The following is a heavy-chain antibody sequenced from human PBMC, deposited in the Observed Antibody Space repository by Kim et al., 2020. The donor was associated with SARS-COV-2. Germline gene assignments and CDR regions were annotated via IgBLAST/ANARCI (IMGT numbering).Heavy chain of an antibody. J-gene: IGHJ5*02. CDR2: IIPIPGIA. V-gene: IGHV1-69*04. D-gene: IGHD2-2*01. CDR1: GGTFSSYA. Sequence: SVKVSCKASGGTFSSYAISWVRQAPGQGLEWMGRIIPIPGIANYAQKFQVRVTITADKSTSTAYMELRSLRSEDTAVYYCARQYPNWFDPWGQGTLVTV. CDR3: ARQYPNWFDP.